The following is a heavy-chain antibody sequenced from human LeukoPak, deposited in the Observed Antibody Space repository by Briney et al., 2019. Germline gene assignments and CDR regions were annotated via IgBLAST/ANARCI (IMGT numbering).Heavy chain of an antibody. D-gene: IGHD6-13*01. CDR3: ARDIEAAGLFLDY. J-gene: IGHJ4*02. Sequence: GGSLRLSCAASGFTFTTYWMNWVRQAPGKGLEWVAKIKQDGSEEYDVDSVKGRFTISRDNASNSLYLQMNSLRAEDTAVYYCARDIEAAGLFLDYWGQGTLVTVSS. CDR1: GFTFTTYW. V-gene: IGHV3-7*01. CDR2: IKQDGSEE.